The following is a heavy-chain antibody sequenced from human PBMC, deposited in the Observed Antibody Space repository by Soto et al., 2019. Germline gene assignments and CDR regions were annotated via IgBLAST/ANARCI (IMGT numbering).Heavy chain of an antibody. CDR2: INPSGGST. V-gene: IGHV1-46*01. J-gene: IGHJ6*02. D-gene: IGHD5-18*01. CDR1: GYTFTSYY. CDR3: ARVINTAMAHYYYYGMDV. Sequence: ASVKVSCKASGYTFTSYYMHWVRQAPGQGLERMGIINPSGGSTSYAQKFQGRVTMTRDTSTSTVYMELSSLRSEDTAVYYCARVINTAMAHYYYYGMDVWGQGTTVTVSS.